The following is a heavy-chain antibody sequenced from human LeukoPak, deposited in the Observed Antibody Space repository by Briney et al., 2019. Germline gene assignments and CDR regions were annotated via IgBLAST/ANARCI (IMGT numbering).Heavy chain of an antibody. CDR2: INPNSGGT. V-gene: IGHV1-2*02. CDR1: GYTFTGYY. Sequence: ASVKVSCKASGYTFTGYYMHWVRQAPGQGLEWMGWINPNSGGTNYAQKFQGRVTMTRDTSISTAYMELSRLRSDDTAVYYCARGAGEDSSGWYPNFDYWGQGTLVTVSS. J-gene: IGHJ4*02. CDR3: ARGAGEDSSGWYPNFDY. D-gene: IGHD6-19*01.